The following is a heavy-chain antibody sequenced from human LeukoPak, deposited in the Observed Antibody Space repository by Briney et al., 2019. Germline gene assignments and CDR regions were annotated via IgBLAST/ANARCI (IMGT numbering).Heavy chain of an antibody. D-gene: IGHD5-12*01. V-gene: IGHV3-15*04. CDR3: TTDRGYDYFAH. CDR1: GFTFSNAW. CDR2: IESKTEGGTT. Sequence: PGGSLRLSCAASGFTFSNAWMSWVRQAPGKGLEWVGRIESKTEGGTTDYAAPVKGRFTISRDDSKNTLYLEMNSLKTEDTAVYYCTTDRGYDYFAHWGQGTLVTVSS. J-gene: IGHJ4*02.